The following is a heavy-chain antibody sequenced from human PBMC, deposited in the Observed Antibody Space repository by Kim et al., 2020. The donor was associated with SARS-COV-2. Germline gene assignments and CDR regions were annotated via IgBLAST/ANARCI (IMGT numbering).Heavy chain of an antibody. CDR1: GYSISSGYY. Sequence: SETLSLTCTVSGYSISSGYYWGWIRQPPGKGLEWIGSIYHSGSTYYNPSLKSRVTISVDTSKNQFSLKLSSVTAADTAVYYCARIDYYDSSGYPDYWGQG. D-gene: IGHD3-22*01. CDR2: IYHSGST. V-gene: IGHV4-38-2*02. J-gene: IGHJ4*02. CDR3: ARIDYYDSSGYPDY.